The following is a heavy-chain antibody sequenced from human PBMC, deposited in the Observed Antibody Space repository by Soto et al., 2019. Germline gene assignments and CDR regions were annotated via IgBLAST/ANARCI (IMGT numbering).Heavy chain of an antibody. CDR1: GFTFSSYW. J-gene: IGHJ6*03. V-gene: IGHV3-7*01. CDR3: ARGIHDYYYYYMDV. Sequence: EVQLVESGGGLVQPGGSLRLSCAASGFTFSSYWMSWVRQAPGKGLEWVANIKQDGSEKYYVDSVKGRFTISRDNAKNSLYLQMNSLRAEDTAVYYCARGIHDYYYYYMDVWGKGTTVTVSS. CDR2: IKQDGSEK.